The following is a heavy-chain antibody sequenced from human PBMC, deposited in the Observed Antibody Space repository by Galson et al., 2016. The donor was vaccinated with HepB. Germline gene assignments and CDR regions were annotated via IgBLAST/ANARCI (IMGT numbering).Heavy chain of an antibody. CDR1: GYALSDLS. CDR2: LDPQDGRM. D-gene: IGHD1-26*01. CDR3: ARLDSGITLDD. Sequence: SVKVSCKVSGYALSDLSMHWVRQAPGKGLEWMGGLDPQDGRMIYAQKFQGRLNLAEDTSTDTAYMELSSLISEDTAIYSCARLDSGITLDDWGQGTLVTVSS. V-gene: IGHV1-24*01. J-gene: IGHJ4*02.